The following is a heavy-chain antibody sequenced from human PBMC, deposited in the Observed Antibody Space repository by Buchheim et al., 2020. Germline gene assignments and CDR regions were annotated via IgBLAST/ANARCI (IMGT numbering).Heavy chain of an antibody. CDR1: GFTFSNYW. CDR3: ARTYYYGSGSYYKKLYYFDY. J-gene: IGHJ4*02. V-gene: IGHV3-7*01. D-gene: IGHD3-10*01. Sequence: EVQLVESGGDLVQPGGSLRLSCAASGFTFSNYWMSWVRQAPGRGLEWVANIRPDGSEKYYVDSVKGRFTISRDNSKNTLYLQMNSLRAEDTAVYYCARTYYYGSGSYYKKLYYFDYWGQGTL. CDR2: IRPDGSEK.